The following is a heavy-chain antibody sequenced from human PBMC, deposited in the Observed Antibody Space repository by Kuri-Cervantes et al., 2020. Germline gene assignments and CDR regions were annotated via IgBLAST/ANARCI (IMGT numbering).Heavy chain of an antibody. Sequence: SQTLSLTCAVSGYSISSGYYWGWIRQPPGKGLEWIAYLYSSGSTNYNPSLKSRVTISVDTSKNQFSLKLSSVTAADTAVYYCARDAQYYGSGSYPHDYMDVWGKGTTVTVSS. V-gene: IGHV4-61*01. CDR1: GYSISSGYY. J-gene: IGHJ6*03. D-gene: IGHD3-10*01. CDR2: LYSSGST. CDR3: ARDAQYYGSGSYPHDYMDV.